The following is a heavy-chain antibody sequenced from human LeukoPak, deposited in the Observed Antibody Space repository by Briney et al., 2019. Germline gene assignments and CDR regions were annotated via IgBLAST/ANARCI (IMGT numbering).Heavy chain of an antibody. D-gene: IGHD2-2*02. V-gene: IGHV4-34*01. CDR2: INHSGST. CDR3: ARGRTGYCSSTSCYMGWLDP. Sequence: PSETLSLTCAVYGGSFSGYYWSCIRQPPGKGLEWIGEINHSGSTNYNPSLKSRVTISVDTSKNQFSLKLSSVTAADTAVYYCARGRTGYCSSTSCYMGWLDPWGQGTLVTVSS. CDR1: GGSFSGYY. J-gene: IGHJ5*02.